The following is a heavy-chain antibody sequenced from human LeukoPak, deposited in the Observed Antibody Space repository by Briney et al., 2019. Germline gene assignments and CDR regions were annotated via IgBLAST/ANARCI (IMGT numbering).Heavy chain of an antibody. V-gene: IGHV4-34*01. J-gene: IGHJ4*02. CDR1: GGSFSGYY. CDR2: INHSGST. CDR3: AKYCSSTSCYPPRSFDY. Sequence: PSETLSLTCAVYGGSFSGYYWSWIRQPPGKGLEWSWEINHSGSTNYNPSLKSRVTISVDTSKNQFSLKLSSVTAADTAVYYCAKYCSSTSCYPPRSFDYWGQGTLVTVSS. D-gene: IGHD2-2*01.